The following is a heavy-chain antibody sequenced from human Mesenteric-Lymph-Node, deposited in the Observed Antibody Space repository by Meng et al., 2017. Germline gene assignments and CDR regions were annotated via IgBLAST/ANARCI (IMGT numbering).Heavy chain of an antibody. D-gene: IGHD6-13*01. J-gene: IGHJ4*02. V-gene: IGHV1-2*06. Sequence: QVQLVQPGAEVKKPGASVKVSCKASGYTFPDYYMQWVRQAPGQGLEWMGRLNPNRGGTNYAQKFQGRVTMTRDTSISTAYMELSRLRSDDTAVYYCAREEGPSSSWYVDYWGQGTLVTVSS. CDR1: GYTFPDYY. CDR3: AREEGPSSSWYVDY. CDR2: LNPNRGGT.